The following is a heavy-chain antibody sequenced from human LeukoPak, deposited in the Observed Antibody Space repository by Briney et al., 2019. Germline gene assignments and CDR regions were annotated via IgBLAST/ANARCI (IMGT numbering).Heavy chain of an antibody. CDR2: FDPEDGET. Sequence: ASVKVSCTVSGYTLTELSMHWVRQAPGKGLEWMGGFDPEDGETIYAQKFQGRVTMTEDTSTDTAYMGLSSLRSEDTAVYYCATMTTVTTSVSGYWFDPWGQGTLVTVSS. CDR1: GYTLTELS. V-gene: IGHV1-24*01. CDR3: ATMTTVTTSVSGYWFDP. D-gene: IGHD4-17*01. J-gene: IGHJ5*02.